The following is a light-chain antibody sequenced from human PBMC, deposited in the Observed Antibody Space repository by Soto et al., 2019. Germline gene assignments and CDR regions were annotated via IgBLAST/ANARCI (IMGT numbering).Light chain of an antibody. CDR1: QSVGRNY. Sequence: PGESATLSCRASQSVGRNYLAWFQHKPGQAPRLVIYDASNRATGVPDRFSGSGSGTDFTLTVTRLEPEDFATYYCQQTFGTPRTFGQGTKVDIK. CDR3: QQTFGTPRT. J-gene: IGKJ1*01. CDR2: DAS. V-gene: IGKV3D-20*02.